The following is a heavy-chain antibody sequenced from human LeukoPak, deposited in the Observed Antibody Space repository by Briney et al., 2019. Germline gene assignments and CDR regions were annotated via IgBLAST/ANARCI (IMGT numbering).Heavy chain of an antibody. Sequence: ASVKVSCRASGYTFTSYGIGWVRQVPGQGLEWMGWISTYNDNTYSAQKFQGRVTMTTDTSTSTAYMEVRSLRSDDTAVYYCARGSSPYCSAGNCYIDYWGQGTLVTVSS. CDR2: ISTYNDNT. V-gene: IGHV1-18*04. CDR1: GYTFTSYG. J-gene: IGHJ4*02. CDR3: ARGSSPYCSAGNCYIDY. D-gene: IGHD2-15*01.